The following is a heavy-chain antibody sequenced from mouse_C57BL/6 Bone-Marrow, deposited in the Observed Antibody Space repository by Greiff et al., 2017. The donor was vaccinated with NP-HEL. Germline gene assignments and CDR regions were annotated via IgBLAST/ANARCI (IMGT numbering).Heavy chain of an antibody. CDR1: GYTFTSYG. Sequence: VKLVESGAELARPGASVKLSCKASGYTFTSYGISWVKQRTGQGLEWIGEIYPRSGNTYYNEKFKGKATLTADKSSSTAYMELRSLTSEDSAVYFCAREGANCHYFDYWGQGTTLTVSS. V-gene: IGHV1-81*01. CDR2: IYPRSGNT. D-gene: IGHD4-1*01. CDR3: AREGANCHYFDY. J-gene: IGHJ2*01.